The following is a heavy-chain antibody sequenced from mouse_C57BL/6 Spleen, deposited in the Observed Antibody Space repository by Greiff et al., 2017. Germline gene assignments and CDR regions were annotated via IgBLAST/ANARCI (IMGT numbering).Heavy chain of an antibody. CDR3: ASLTYYYGSSYGYFDV. V-gene: IGHV1-76*01. D-gene: IGHD1-1*01. J-gene: IGHJ1*03. Sequence: QVQLQQSGAELVRPGASVKLSCKASGYTFTDYYINWVKQRPGQGLEWIARIYPGSGNTYYNEKFTGKATLTAEKSSTTAYMQLSSLTSEDSAVYFCASLTYYYGSSYGYFDVWGTGTTVTVSA. CDR1: GYTFTDYY. CDR2: IYPGSGNT.